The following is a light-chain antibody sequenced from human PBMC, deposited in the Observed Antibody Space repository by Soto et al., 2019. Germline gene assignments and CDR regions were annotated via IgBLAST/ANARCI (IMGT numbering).Light chain of an antibody. J-gene: IGKJ5*01. CDR2: GAS. CDR3: QQDNNWPLP. V-gene: IGKV3D-15*01. CDR1: QSVSSN. Sequence: IVLTQSPATLSVSPGERATLSCRASQSVSSNLAWHQQRPGQAPRLLIYGASTRATGVPARFSGGGSGTECTLTITRLQSEDCAVYWCQQDNNWPLPSGPGTRREI.